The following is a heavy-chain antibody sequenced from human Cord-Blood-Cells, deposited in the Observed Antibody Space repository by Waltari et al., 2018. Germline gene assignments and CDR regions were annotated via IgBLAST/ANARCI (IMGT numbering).Heavy chain of an antibody. CDR1: GGSFSGYY. J-gene: IGHJ2*01. CDR3: ARGRKLGRRDFDL. CDR2: TNHSGST. D-gene: IGHD7-27*01. V-gene: IGHV4-34*01. Sequence: QVQLQQWGAGLLKPSVTLSLTCAVEGGSFSGYYWSWIRQPPGKGPEWIGETNHSGSTNYNPSLKSRVTISVDTSKNQFSLKLSSVTAADTAVYYCARGRKLGRRDFDLWGRGTLVTVSS.